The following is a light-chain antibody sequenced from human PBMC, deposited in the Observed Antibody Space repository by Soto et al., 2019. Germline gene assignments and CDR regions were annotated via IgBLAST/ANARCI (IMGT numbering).Light chain of an antibody. Sequence: IQMTQSPSSLSVSIIDRVTITCRASQDIGNDLGWYQQRPGEAPKLLLYAASTLRSGVPSRFSGSGSGTHFALTINSLQPEDSATYFCLQDHNYPWTFGQGTLVDIK. V-gene: IGKV1-6*02. CDR2: AAS. J-gene: IGKJ1*01. CDR3: LQDHNYPWT. CDR1: QDIGND.